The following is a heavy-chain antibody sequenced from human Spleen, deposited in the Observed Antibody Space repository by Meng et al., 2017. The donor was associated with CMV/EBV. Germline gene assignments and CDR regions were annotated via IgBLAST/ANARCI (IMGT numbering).Heavy chain of an antibody. Sequence: GGSLRLSCAASGFTFSSYAMSWVRQAPGKGLEWVSAISGGGGSTFYADSVKGRFTISRDNSKNTLYLQMNSLRAEDTAVYYYAKGYYSGSSYDAFDIWGQGTMVTVSS. J-gene: IGHJ3*02. V-gene: IGHV3-23*01. CDR2: ISGGGGST. D-gene: IGHD1-26*01. CDR3: AKGYYSGSSYDAFDI. CDR1: GFTFSSYA.